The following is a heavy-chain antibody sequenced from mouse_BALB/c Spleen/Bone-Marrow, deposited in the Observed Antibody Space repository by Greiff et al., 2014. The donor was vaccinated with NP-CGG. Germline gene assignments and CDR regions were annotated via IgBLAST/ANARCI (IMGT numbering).Heavy chain of an antibody. J-gene: IGHJ1*01. CDR3: ARDWDWYFDV. CDR1: GYAFSNYL. V-gene: IGHV1-54*01. CDR2: IHPGSGGT. D-gene: IGHD4-1*01. Sequence: LVESGAELVRPGTSVKVSCKASGYAFSNYLIEWVKQRPGQGLKWIGVIHPGSGGTNYNEKFKGKATLTADKSSSTAYMQLSSLTSDDSAVYFCARDWDWYFDVWGAGTTVTVSS.